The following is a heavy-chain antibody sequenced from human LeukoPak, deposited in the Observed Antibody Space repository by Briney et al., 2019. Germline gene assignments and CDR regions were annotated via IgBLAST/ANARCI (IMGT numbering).Heavy chain of an antibody. J-gene: IGHJ4*02. CDR1: GFTFSTYS. D-gene: IGHD3-10*01. Sequence: GGSLRLSCAASGFTFSTYSMNWVRQTPGKGLEWVSSISGGSEYIYYTDSVKGRFTISRDNAKNSLYLQMSSRRADDTAVYYCASGIYYASVHTWSPVWGQGTLVTVS. V-gene: IGHV3-21*01. CDR2: ISGGSEYI. CDR3: ASGIYYASVHTWSPV.